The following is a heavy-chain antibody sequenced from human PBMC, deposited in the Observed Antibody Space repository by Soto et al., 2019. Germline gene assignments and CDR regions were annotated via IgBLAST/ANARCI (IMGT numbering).Heavy chain of an antibody. Sequence: SESLSLTXAASGFNISGCDYSWSWIRQPQGKGLELIGFIYNSGSTYYNSSLKSRVTISVDRSKNHFFLNWTSVTATDTVVYYYASYSKRFQIWGQGTQVTVSS. D-gene: IGHD4-4*01. CDR2: IYNSGST. CDR1: GFNISGCDYS. CDR3: ASYSKRFQI. V-gene: IGHV4-30-2*01. J-gene: IGHJ3*02.